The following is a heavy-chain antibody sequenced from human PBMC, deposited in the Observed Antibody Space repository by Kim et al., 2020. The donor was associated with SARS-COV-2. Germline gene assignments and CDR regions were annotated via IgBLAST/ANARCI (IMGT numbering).Heavy chain of an antibody. CDR2: IWYDGSNK. D-gene: IGHD3-3*01. V-gene: IGHV3-33*01. CDR3: ARGQKRITIFGVVKDWFDP. J-gene: IGHJ5*02. CDR1: GFTFSSYG. Sequence: GGSLRLSCAASGFTFSSYGMHWVRQAPGKGLEWVAVIWYDGSNKYYADSVKGRFTISRDNSKNTLYLQMNSLRAEDTAVYYCARGQKRITIFGVVKDWFDPWGQGTLVTVSS.